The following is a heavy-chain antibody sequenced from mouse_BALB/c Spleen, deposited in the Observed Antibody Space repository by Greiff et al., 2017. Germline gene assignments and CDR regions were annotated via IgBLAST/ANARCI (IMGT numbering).Heavy chain of an antibody. CDR2: ISSGSSTI. V-gene: IGHV5-17*02. Sequence: EVHLVESGGGLVQPGGSRKLSCAASGFTFSSFGMHWVRQAPEKGLEWVAYISSGSSTIYYADTVKGRFTISRDNPKNTLFLQMTSLRSEDTAMYYCARSKVTTAYFDYWGQGTTLTVSS. CDR1: GFTFSSFG. D-gene: IGHD1-2*01. CDR3: ARSKVTTAYFDY. J-gene: IGHJ2*01.